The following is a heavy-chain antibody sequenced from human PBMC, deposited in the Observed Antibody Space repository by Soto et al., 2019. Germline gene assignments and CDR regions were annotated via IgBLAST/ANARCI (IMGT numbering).Heavy chain of an antibody. V-gene: IGHV3-23*01. CDR3: AKRAGVAVARNDY. CDR1: GFTFSDYY. CDR2: ISGSGGST. Sequence: GGSLRLSCAASGFTFSDYYMSWIRQAPGKGLEWVSAISGSGGSTYYADSVKGRFTISRDNSKNTLYLQMNSLRAEDTAVYYCAKRAGVAVARNDYWGQGTLVTVSS. J-gene: IGHJ4*02. D-gene: IGHD6-19*01.